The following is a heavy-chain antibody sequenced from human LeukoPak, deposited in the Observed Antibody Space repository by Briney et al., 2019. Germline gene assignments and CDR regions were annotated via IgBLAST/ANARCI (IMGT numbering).Heavy chain of an antibody. CDR3: ARDSGRFYIDY. D-gene: IGHD1-26*01. J-gene: IGHJ4*02. CDR2: INQDGSEE. CDR1: GFTFSRYW. Sequence: GGSLRLSCAASGFTFSRYWVTWVRQAPGKGLEWVANINQDGSEEFYVDSLKGRFTISRDNAKNSLYLQINSLRADDTAIYYCARDSGRFYIDYWGQGTLVTVSS. V-gene: IGHV3-7*03.